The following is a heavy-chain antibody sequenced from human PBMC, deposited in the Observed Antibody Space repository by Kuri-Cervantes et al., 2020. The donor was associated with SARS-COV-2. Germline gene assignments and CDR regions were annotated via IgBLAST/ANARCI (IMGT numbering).Heavy chain of an antibody. J-gene: IGHJ4*02. D-gene: IGHD4-11*01. CDR3: ARVTTVTEGY. Sequence: GESLKISCAASGFTFSSYSMNWVRQAPGKGLEWVSSFSSSSSYIYYADSVKGRFTISRDNAKNSLYLQMNSLRAEDTAVYYCARVTTVTEGYWGQGTLVTVSS. CDR2: FSSSSSYI. CDR1: GFTFSSYS. V-gene: IGHV3-21*01.